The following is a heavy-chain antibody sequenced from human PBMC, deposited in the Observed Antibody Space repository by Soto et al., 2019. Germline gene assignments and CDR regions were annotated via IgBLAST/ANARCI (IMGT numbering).Heavy chain of an antibody. Sequence: QTLKLSCKGSGYTFTDYWIGWVRQLPGKGLEWMGIIYPGDSDARYSPSFQGHVTITFDKSTSTAYLQWNTLKASDTAMYYCARHIGNVRYYYYAMDVWGQETTFTVSS. J-gene: IGHJ6*02. CDR3: ARHIGNVRYYYYAMDV. D-gene: IGHD2-8*01. CDR1: GYTFTDYW. CDR2: IYPGDSDA. V-gene: IGHV5-51*01.